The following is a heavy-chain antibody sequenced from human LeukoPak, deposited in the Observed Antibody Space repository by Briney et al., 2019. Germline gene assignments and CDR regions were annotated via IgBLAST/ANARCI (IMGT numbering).Heavy chain of an antibody. CDR1: GGSISSYY. CDR3: ARENVDYYDSSCYFDY. V-gene: IGHV4-4*07. CDR2: IYTSGST. D-gene: IGHD3-22*01. J-gene: IGHJ4*02. Sequence: SETLSLTCTVSGGSISSYYWSWIRQPAGKGLEWIGRIYTSGSTNYNPSLKSRVTMSVDTPKNQFSLKLSSVTAPDTPVYYCARENVDYYDSSCYFDYWGQGTLVTVSS.